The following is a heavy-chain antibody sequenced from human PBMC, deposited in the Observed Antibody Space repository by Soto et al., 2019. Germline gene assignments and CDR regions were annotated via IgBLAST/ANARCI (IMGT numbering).Heavy chain of an antibody. CDR2: VNPNSGNT. J-gene: IGHJ6*02. Sequence: AAVKVSCKASGCTFTSYDINLVRQATGQGREWMGGVNPNSGNTGYAQKFQGRVTMTRNTSISTAYMELSSLRSEDTAVYYCARGEYCSSTSCHRRGNYYYYGMDVWGQGTTVPVSS. CDR3: ARGEYCSSTSCHRRGNYYYYGMDV. D-gene: IGHD2-2*02. CDR1: GCTFTSYD. V-gene: IGHV1-8*01.